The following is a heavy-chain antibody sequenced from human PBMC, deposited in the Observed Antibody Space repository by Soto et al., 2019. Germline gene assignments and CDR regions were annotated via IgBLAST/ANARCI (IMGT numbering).Heavy chain of an antibody. D-gene: IGHD3-22*01. CDR3: ARVPYDSSGYYLTLNYFDY. V-gene: IGHV3-21*01. CDR2: ISSSSSYI. CDR1: GFTFSSYS. J-gene: IGHJ4*02. Sequence: PVGSLRLSCAASGFTFSSYSMNWVRQAPGKGLEWVSSISSSSSYIYYADSVKGRFTISRDNAKNSLYLQMNSLRAEDTAVYYCARVPYDSSGYYLTLNYFDYWGQGTLVTVSS.